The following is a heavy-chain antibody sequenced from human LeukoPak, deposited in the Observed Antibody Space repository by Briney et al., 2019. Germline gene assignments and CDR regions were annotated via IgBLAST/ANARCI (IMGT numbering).Heavy chain of an antibody. V-gene: IGHV4-34*01. Sequence: SETLSLTCAVYGGSFSGYYWSSIRQPPGKGLEWIGEINHSGSTNYNPSLKSRVTISVDTSKNQFSLKLSSVTAADTAVYYCARGRDGEYFQHWGQGTLVTVSS. J-gene: IGHJ1*01. CDR3: ARGRDGEYFQH. CDR2: INHSGST. CDR1: GGSFSGYY.